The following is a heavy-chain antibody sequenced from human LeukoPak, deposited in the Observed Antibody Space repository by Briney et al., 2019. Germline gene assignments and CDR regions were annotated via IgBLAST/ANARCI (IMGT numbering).Heavy chain of an antibody. CDR1: GGSISSNSYY. J-gene: IGHJ4*02. D-gene: IGHD3-22*01. Sequence: PSGTLSLTCAVSGGSISSNSYYWSWIRQPPGKGLEWIGYIYYSGSTNYNPSLKSRVTISVDTSKNQFSLKLSSVTAADTAVYYCAGNYYYDSSGYDFDYWGQGTLVTASS. CDR3: AGNYYYDSSGYDFDY. V-gene: IGHV4-61*01. CDR2: IYYSGST.